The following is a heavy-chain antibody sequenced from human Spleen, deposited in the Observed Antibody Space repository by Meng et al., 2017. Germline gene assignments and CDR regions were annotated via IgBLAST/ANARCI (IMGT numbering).Heavy chain of an antibody. CDR1: GFAFSDYY. Sequence: GESLKISCAASGFAFSDYYMSWIRQAPGKGPEWIAYISDRTTTTIYYAESVKGRFTISRDDAKDSLYLIMNSLSAEDTAVYYCARAMTTVTTFFGAFDIWGQGTMVTVSS. CDR3: ARAMTTVTTFFGAFDI. V-gene: IGHV3-11*04. J-gene: IGHJ3*02. D-gene: IGHD4-17*01. CDR2: ISDRTTTTI.